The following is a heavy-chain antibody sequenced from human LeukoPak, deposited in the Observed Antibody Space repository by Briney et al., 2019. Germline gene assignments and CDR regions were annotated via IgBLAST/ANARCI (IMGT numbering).Heavy chain of an antibody. CDR2: TYTSGDT. V-gene: IGHV4-4*07. D-gene: IGHD6-13*01. Sequence: PSETLSLTCTVSRASISDNYWSWSRQPAGKALEWIGRTYTSGDTNYNPSLKSRASVSVDTSKNQFYLSLRYVTTADTAVYYCTIGGASGSLAHWGPGTLVTVSS. CDR3: TIGGASGSLAH. J-gene: IGHJ4*02. CDR1: RASISDNY.